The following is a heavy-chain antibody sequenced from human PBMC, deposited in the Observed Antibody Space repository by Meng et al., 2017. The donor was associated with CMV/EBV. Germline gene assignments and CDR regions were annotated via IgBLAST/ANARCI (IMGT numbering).Heavy chain of an antibody. D-gene: IGHD6-13*01. CDR3: ARGGIAAAGLH. CDR1: GGSISSSSYY. J-gene: IGHJ4*02. CDR2: IYYSGST. Sequence: HRQRQGSGPGLVKPSETLSLTCTVSGGSISSSSYYWGWIRQPPGKGLEWIGSIYYSGSTYYNPSLKSRVTISVDTSKNQFSLKLSSVTAADTAVYYCARGGIAAAGLHWGQGTLVTVSS. V-gene: IGHV4-39*07.